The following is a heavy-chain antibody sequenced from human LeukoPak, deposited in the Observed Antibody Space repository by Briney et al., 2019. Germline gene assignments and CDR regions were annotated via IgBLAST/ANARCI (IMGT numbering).Heavy chain of an antibody. D-gene: IGHD1-26*01. J-gene: IGHJ4*02. V-gene: IGHV3-74*01. CDR3: ARDRGALDY. CDR1: GFTFTNYW. Sequence: GGSLRLSCAASGFTFTNYWMHWVRHAPGEGLVWVSRINSDGSATRYADSVKGRFTISRDNAKNTVFLQMNSLRTEDTAVYYCARDRGALDYWGQGTLVTVSS. CDR2: INSDGSAT.